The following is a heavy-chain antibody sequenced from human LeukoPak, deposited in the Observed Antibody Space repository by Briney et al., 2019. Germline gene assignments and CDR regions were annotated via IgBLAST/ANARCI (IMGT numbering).Heavy chain of an antibody. CDR3: RFGDFNDF. CDR1: KFTFSRYW. D-gene: IGHD3-10*01. V-gene: IGHV3-74*01. J-gene: IGHJ4*02. Sequence: PGGSLRLSCAASKFTFSRYWMHWVRQSPGKGLVWVSRINSDGSTTSHADSVKGRFTISRDNAKNTLYLQMNSLSAEDTAVYYCRFGDFNDFWGQGTLVTVSS. CDR2: INSDGSTT.